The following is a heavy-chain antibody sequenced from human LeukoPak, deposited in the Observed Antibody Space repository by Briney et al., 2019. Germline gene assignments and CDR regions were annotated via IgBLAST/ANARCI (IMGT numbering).Heavy chain of an antibody. D-gene: IGHD6-13*01. CDR2: IKQDGSEK. CDR1: GFTFSSYW. CDR3: ATGYSSSWIYYYYGMDV. J-gene: IGHJ6*02. Sequence: GGSLRLSCAASGFTFSSYWMSWVRQAPGKGLEWVANIKQDGSEKYYMDSVKGRFTISRDNAKNSLYLQMNSLRAEDTAVYYCATGYSSSWIYYYYGMDVWGQGTTVTVSS. V-gene: IGHV3-7*01.